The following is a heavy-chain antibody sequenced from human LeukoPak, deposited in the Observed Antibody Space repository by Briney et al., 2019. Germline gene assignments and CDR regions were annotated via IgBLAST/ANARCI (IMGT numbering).Heavy chain of an antibody. D-gene: IGHD3-3*01. V-gene: IGHV4-34*01. CDR1: GGSFSGYY. CDR2: INHSGST. Sequence: SETLSLTCAVYGGSFSGYYWSWIRQPSGKGLEWIGEINHSGSTNYNPSLKSRVTISVDTSKNQFSLKLSSVTAADTAVYYCARGRRRLYYDFWSGYSLHYGMDVWGQGTTVTVSS. CDR3: ARGRRRLYYDFWSGYSLHYGMDV. J-gene: IGHJ6*02.